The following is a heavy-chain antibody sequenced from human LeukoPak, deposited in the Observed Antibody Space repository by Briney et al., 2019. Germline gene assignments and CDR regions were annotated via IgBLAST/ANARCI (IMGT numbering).Heavy chain of an antibody. Sequence: GGSLRLSCAASGFTFSSYWMHWVRQAPGKGLVWVSRINSDGSSTSYADSVKGRLTISRDNAKNTLYLQMNSLRAEDTAVYYCARVGYDSSGYAYWGQGTLVTVSS. D-gene: IGHD3-22*01. V-gene: IGHV3-74*01. CDR1: GFTFSSYW. CDR3: ARVGYDSSGYAY. CDR2: INSDGSST. J-gene: IGHJ4*02.